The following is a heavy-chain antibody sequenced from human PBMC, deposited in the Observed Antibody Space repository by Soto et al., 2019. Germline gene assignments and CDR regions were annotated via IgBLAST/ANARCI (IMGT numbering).Heavy chain of an antibody. Sequence: SETLSLTCTVSGGSISSGGYYWSWIRQHPGKGLEWIGYIYYSGSTYYNPSLKSRVTISVDTSKNQFSLKLSSVTAADTAVYYCARERRYYDILTGYGPFGMDVWGQGTTVTVSS. CDR1: GGSISSGGYY. V-gene: IGHV4-31*03. CDR2: IYYSGST. J-gene: IGHJ6*02. D-gene: IGHD3-9*01. CDR3: ARERRYYDILTGYGPFGMDV.